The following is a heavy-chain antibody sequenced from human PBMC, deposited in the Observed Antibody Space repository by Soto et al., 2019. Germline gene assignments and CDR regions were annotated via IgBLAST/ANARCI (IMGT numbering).Heavy chain of an antibody. Sequence: DVQLLESGGGLVQPEGSLRLSCAASGFTFSSYAMGWVRQGPGKGLEWVAVVSIGGSTHYADAVRRRFTISRDNSKNTLSLQMNSLTAEDTAAYFCAKRRGAGGHFDYWGQGALVTVSS. J-gene: IGHJ4*02. V-gene: IGHV3-23*01. D-gene: IGHD2-15*01. CDR1: GFTFSSYA. CDR3: AKRRGAGGHFDY. CDR2: VSIGGST.